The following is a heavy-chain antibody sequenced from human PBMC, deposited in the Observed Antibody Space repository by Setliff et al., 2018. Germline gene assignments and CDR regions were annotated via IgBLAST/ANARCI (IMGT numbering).Heavy chain of an antibody. D-gene: IGHD3-16*01. J-gene: IGHJ4*02. V-gene: IGHV1-2*02. CDR3: AKQGDLAFDY. CDR2: IDPKSGRT. Sequence: ASVKVSCKASGGTFNTYAINWMRQAPGQGLEWVGWIDPKSGRTKYAVKFQGRVTMTRDTSSSTIYMEVNSLTSDDTAVYFCAKQGDLAFDYWGQGTQVTVSS. CDR1: GGTFNTYA.